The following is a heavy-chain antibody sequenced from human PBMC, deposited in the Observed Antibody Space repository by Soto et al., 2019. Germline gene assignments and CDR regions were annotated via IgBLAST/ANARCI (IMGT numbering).Heavy chain of an antibody. CDR3: ARGRDYYDSSGSLGWFDP. V-gene: IGHV4-31*03. Sequence: SETLSLTCTVSGGSISSGGYYWSWIRQHPGKGLEWIGYIYYSGSTYYNPSLKSRVTISVDTSKNQFSLKLSSVTAADTAVYYCARGRDYYDSSGSLGWFDPWGQGTLVTAPQ. D-gene: IGHD3-22*01. CDR2: IYYSGST. J-gene: IGHJ5*02. CDR1: GGSISSGGYY.